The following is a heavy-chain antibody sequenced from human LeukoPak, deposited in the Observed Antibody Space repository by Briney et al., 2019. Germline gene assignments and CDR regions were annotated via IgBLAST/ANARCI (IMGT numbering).Heavy chain of an antibody. Sequence: SETLSLTCTVSGGSISSYYWSWIRQPPGKGLEWIGYMYYSGSTNYNPSLKSRVTISVETSKNQFSLKLSSVTAADTAVYYCARSSEWPSFDYWGQGTLVTVSS. D-gene: IGHD6-19*01. V-gene: IGHV4-59*01. CDR2: MYYSGST. CDR3: ARSSEWPSFDY. J-gene: IGHJ4*02. CDR1: GGSISSYY.